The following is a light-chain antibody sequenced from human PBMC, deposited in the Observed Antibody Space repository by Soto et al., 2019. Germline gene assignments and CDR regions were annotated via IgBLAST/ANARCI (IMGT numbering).Light chain of an antibody. J-gene: IGLJ3*02. CDR3: QSYDSSLSNGV. CDR2: GNS. Sequence: QSVLTQPPSVSGAPGQRVTISCTGSSSNIGAGYDVHWYQQLPGTAPKLLIYGNSNRPSGVPDRLSGSKSGTSASLAITGRQAEDEADYYCQSYDSSLSNGVFGGGTKLTVL. CDR1: SSNIGAGYD. V-gene: IGLV1-40*01.